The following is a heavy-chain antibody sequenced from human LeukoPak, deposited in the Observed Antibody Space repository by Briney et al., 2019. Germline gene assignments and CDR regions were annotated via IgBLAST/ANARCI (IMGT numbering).Heavy chain of an antibody. V-gene: IGHV1-2*02. D-gene: IGHD3-16*02. CDR3: ARGEMITFGGVIVISTFDI. Sequence: ASVKVSCKTSGYTFTGYYIQWVRQAPGQGLEWMGYINPNSGGTNYAQEFQGRVTMTRDTSISTAYMELNRLRSDDTAVYYCARGEMITFGGVIVISTFDIWGQGTMVTVS. J-gene: IGHJ3*02. CDR2: INPNSGGT. CDR1: GYTFTGYY.